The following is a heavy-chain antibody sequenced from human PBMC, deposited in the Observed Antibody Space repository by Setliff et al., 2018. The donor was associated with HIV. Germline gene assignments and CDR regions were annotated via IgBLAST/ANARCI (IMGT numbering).Heavy chain of an antibody. CDR2: IYYSGST. CDR1: DDFITSYY. V-gene: IGHV4-59*01. CDR3: ARAVYYFDF. Sequence: SETLSLTCPVSDDFITSYYWSWIRQPPGKGLEWIGYIYYSGSTNYNPSLKSRVTISLDMSTSQFSLRLSSVTAADTAVYYCARAVYYFDFWGQGTLVTVSS. D-gene: IGHD1-20*01. J-gene: IGHJ4*02.